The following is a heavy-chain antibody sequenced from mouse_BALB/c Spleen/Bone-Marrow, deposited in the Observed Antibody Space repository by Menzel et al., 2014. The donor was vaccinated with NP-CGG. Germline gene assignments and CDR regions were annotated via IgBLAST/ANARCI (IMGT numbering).Heavy chain of an antibody. Sequence: EVHLVESGAELVKPGASVKLSCTASGFNIKDTYMHWVKQRPEQGLEWIGRIDPANGNTKYDPKFQGKATITADTSSNTAYLQLLSLTSEDTAVYYCARNYGYGKSFAYWGQGTLVTVSA. CDR2: IDPANGNT. D-gene: IGHD2-2*01. J-gene: IGHJ3*01. CDR1: GFNIKDTY. V-gene: IGHV14-3*02. CDR3: ARNYGYGKSFAY.